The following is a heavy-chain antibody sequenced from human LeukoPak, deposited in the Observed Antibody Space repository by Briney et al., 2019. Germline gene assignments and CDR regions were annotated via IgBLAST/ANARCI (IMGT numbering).Heavy chain of an antibody. D-gene: IGHD3-22*01. V-gene: IGHV4-34*01. J-gene: IGHJ4*02. Sequence: PSETLSLTCAVYGGSFSGYYWSWIPQPPGKGLEWIGEINHSGSTKYNPSLKSRVTISVDTSKNQFFLKLSSVTAADTAVYYCARRRRYYDSSGYSDYWGQGTLVTVSS. CDR2: INHSGST. CDR1: GGSFSGYY. CDR3: ARRRRYYDSSGYSDY.